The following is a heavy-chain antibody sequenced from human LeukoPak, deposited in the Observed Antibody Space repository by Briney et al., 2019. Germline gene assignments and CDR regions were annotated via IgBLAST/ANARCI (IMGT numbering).Heavy chain of an antibody. D-gene: IGHD3-3*01. CDR3: TRGPPYYDFWGGYFY. CDR2: IRSKAYGGTT. CDR1: GFTLGDYA. V-gene: IGHV3-49*04. Sequence: GGSLRLSRTPPGFTLGDYAISWVRQAPRKGLAWVGFIRSKAYGGTTEYAPSVTGRFTISRYDSKSIAYLQMNSLKTEDTAVYYCTRGPPYYDFWGGYFYWGQGTLVTVSS. J-gene: IGHJ4*02.